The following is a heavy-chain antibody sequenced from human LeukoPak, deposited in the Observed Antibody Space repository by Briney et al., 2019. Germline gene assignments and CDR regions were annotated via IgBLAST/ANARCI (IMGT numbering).Heavy chain of an antibody. D-gene: IGHD1-26*01. V-gene: IGHV3-30*04. CDR3: ARVIVGGSFNY. CDR2: ISYDGSNK. Sequence: GGSLRLSCAASGFTFSSYAMHWVRQAPGKGLEWVAVISYDGSNKYYADSVKGRSTISRDNSKNTLYLQMNSLRAEDTAVYYCARVIVGGSFNYWGQGTLVTVSS. J-gene: IGHJ4*02. CDR1: GFTFSSYA.